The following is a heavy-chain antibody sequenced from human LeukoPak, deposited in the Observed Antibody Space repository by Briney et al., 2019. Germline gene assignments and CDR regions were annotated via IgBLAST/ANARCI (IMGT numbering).Heavy chain of an antibody. Sequence: PGGSLRLSCAASGFPVNNNYMSWVRQAPGKGLEWVSVLYSDGTTSYADSVKGRFTISRDNSKNTLYLQMNSLRAEDTAVYYCAKDIRTGGRAFDIWGQGTMVTVSS. D-gene: IGHD3-16*01. J-gene: IGHJ3*02. CDR1: GFPVNNNY. CDR3: AKDIRTGGRAFDI. V-gene: IGHV3-66*01. CDR2: LYSDGTT.